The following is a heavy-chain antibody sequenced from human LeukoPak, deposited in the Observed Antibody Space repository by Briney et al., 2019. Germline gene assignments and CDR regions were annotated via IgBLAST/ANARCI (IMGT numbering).Heavy chain of an antibody. V-gene: IGHV1-24*01. D-gene: IGHD6-19*01. CDR3: ATDQLGSSGWRNWFDP. CDR1: GYTLTELS. Sequence: ASVKVSCKVSGYTLTELSMHWVRQAPGKGLEWMGGFDPEDGETTYAQKFQGRVTMTEDTSTDTAYMELSSLRSEDTAVYYCATDQLGSSGWRNWFDPWGQGTLVTVSS. J-gene: IGHJ5*02. CDR2: FDPEDGET.